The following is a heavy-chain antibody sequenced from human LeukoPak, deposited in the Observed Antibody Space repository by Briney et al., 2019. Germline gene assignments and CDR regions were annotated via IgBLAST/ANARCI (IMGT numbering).Heavy chain of an antibody. CDR3: FTPAVDY. V-gene: IGHV4-38-2*01. D-gene: IGHD3-10*01. Sequence: SETLSLTCAVSGYSISSGHYWGWIRQPPGKGLEWIGSIYHSGGPYYNPSLKSRVTISADTSKNQFSLKMKSVTAADTAVYAGFTPAVDYCSEGTLVTVSS. J-gene: IGHJ4*02. CDR2: IYHSGGP. CDR1: GYSISSGHY.